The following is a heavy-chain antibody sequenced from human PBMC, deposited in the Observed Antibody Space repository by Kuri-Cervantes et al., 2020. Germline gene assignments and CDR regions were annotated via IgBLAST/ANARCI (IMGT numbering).Heavy chain of an antibody. CDR3: ASSYDYIWGSYHIGAFDI. D-gene: IGHD3-16*02. CDR1: GFTVSSNY. Sequence: GGSLRLSCAASGFTVSSNYMSWVRQAPGKGLEWVSYISSSGSTIYYADSVKGRFTISRDNAKNSLYLQMNSLRAEDTAVYYCASSYDYIWGSYHIGAFDIWGQGTMVTVSS. J-gene: IGHJ3*02. V-gene: IGHV3-11*01. CDR2: ISSSGSTI.